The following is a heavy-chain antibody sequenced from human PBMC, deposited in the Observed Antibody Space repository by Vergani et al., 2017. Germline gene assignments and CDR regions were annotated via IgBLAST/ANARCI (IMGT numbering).Heavy chain of an antibody. J-gene: IGHJ3*02. CDR2: ISSSGSTI. CDR1: GFTFSSYE. V-gene: IGHV3-48*03. D-gene: IGHD3-3*01. CDR3: AREERVHAFDI. Sequence: EVQLVESGGGLVQPGGSLRLSCAASGFTFSSYEMNWVRQAPGKGLEWVSYISSSGSTIYYADSVKGRFTISRDNAKNSLYLQMNSLRAEDTAVYYCAREERVHAFDIWGQGTMVTVSS.